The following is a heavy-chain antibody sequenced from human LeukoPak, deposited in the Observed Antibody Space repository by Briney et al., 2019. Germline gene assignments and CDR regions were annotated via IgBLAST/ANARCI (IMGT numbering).Heavy chain of an antibody. CDR3: ASRRYGGYPFDY. V-gene: IGHV3-23*01. CDR2: VSGSGANT. J-gene: IGHJ4*02. CDR1: GLSFTNFA. D-gene: IGHD5-12*01. Sequence: PGGSLRLSCAASGLSFTNFAMSWVRQAPGKGLEWVSSVSGSGANTYHADSVRGRFTISRDNSNNTLYLQMNSLRDEDTATYYCASRRYGGYPFDYWGQGTLVTVSS.